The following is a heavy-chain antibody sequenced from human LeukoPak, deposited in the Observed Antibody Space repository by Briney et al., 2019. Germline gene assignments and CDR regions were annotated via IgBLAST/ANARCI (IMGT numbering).Heavy chain of an antibody. V-gene: IGHV4-34*01. J-gene: IGHJ4*02. CDR2: INHSGST. CDR3: ARGRRGVFRWFGEDYYFDY. Sequence: PGGSLRLSCAASGFTFSSYWMSWIRQPPGKGLEWIGEINHSGSTNYNPSLKSRVTISVDTSKNQFSLKLSSVTAADTAVYYCARGRRGVFRWFGEDYYFDYWGQGTLVTVSS. D-gene: IGHD3-10*01. CDR1: GFTFSSYW.